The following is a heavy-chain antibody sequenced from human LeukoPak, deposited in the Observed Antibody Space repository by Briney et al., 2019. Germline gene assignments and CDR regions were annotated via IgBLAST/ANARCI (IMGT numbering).Heavy chain of an antibody. V-gene: IGHV3-23*01. CDR3: ARDWATKNAFDI. CDR1: GFTFSNYA. D-gene: IGHD1-1*01. Sequence: GGSLRLSCAASGFTFSNYAMSWVRQAPGKGLECVSAISDSGDKTDYADSVRGRFTIYRDNSKDTLYLQMNSLRAEDTAVYYCARDWATKNAFDIWGQGTMVTVSS. J-gene: IGHJ3*02. CDR2: ISDSGDKT.